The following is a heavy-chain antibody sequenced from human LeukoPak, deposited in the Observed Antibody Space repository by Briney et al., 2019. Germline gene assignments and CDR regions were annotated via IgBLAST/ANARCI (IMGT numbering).Heavy chain of an antibody. J-gene: IGHJ5*02. CDR2: ISINRGNT. V-gene: IGHV1-18*01. Sequence: GASVKVSCKASGYTSTNYGISWVRQAPGQGLEWMGWISINRGNTNCAQKFQGRVSMTTDTSTSTAYMELRGLRSDDTAMYYCARDVGITVADSFDPWGQGTLVTVSS. D-gene: IGHD6-19*01. CDR1: GYTSTNYG. CDR3: ARDVGITVADSFDP.